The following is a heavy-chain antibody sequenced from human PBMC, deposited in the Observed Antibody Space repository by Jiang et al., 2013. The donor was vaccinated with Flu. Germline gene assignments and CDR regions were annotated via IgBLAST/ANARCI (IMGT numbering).Heavy chain of an antibody. CDR2: IYPGGSRT. CDR1: GYIFTDYW. CDR3: TMAADGTFWFDP. Sequence: GAEVKKPGESLKISCKGSGYIFTDYWIGWVRQMPEKGLEWMGIIYPGGSRTIYNPSFQGQVTISVDKSITTAYLQWSSLKASDTAMYYCTMAADGTFWFDPWGQGTLVTVSS. V-gene: IGHV5-51*01. J-gene: IGHJ5*02. D-gene: IGHD6-13*01.